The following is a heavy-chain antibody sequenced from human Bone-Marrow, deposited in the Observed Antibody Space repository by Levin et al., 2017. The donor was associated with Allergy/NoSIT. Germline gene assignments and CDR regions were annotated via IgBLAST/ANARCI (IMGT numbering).Heavy chain of an antibody. Sequence: PGESLKISCKGSGYSFTSNWIGWVRQMPGKGLEWMGIIYPGDSDTRYSPSFQGHVTISADKSISTAYLQWSSLKASDTAMYYCARLISITGCPLCYHSGMDVWGQGTPVTVSS. CDR1: GYSFTSNW. J-gene: IGHJ6*01. V-gene: IGHV5-51*01. D-gene: IGHD2-2*01. CDR3: ARLISITGCPLCYHSGMDV. CDR2: IYPGDSDT.